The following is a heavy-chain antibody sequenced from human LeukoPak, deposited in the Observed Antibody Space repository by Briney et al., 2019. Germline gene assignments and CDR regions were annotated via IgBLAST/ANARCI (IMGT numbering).Heavy chain of an antibody. CDR1: GFTFSSYA. CDR2: ISGSGGSA. CDR3: AKGSGWYYYFDC. V-gene: IGHV3-23*01. D-gene: IGHD6-19*01. J-gene: IGHJ4*02. Sequence: GGSLRLSCAASGFTFSSYAMSWVRQASGKGLEWVSAISGSGGSAYYADSVKGRFTISRDNSKNTLYLQMNSLRAEDTAVYYCAKGSGWYYYFDCWGRGTLVTVSS.